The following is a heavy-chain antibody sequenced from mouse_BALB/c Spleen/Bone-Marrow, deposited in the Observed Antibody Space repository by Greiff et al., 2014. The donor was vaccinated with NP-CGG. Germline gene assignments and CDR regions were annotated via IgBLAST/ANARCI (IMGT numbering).Heavy chain of an antibody. CDR2: IWADGST. D-gene: IGHD1-2*01. CDR1: GFSLTNYG. J-gene: IGHJ4*01. V-gene: IGHV2-9*02. Sequence: QVQLKESGPGLVAPSQSLSITCTVSGFSLTNYGVHWVRQPPGKGLDWLGVIWADGSTNYNSALMSRLSISKDNSKSQVFFKMNSLQTDDTAMYYCARITTATGAMDYWGQGTSVTVSS. CDR3: ARITTATGAMDY.